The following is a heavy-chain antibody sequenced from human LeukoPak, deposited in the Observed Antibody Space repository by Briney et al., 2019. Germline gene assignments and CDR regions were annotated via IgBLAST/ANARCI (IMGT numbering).Heavy chain of an antibody. D-gene: IGHD4-17*01. Sequence: SQTLPLTCTVSGGSISSGDFYWGWIRQPRGKGLEWIGYIYYSGNPYYNPSLKSRVTISVDTSKNQFSLKLSSVTAADTALYYCARDRANYADYRHAFDIWGQGTMVTVSS. J-gene: IGHJ3*02. CDR2: IYYSGNP. CDR3: ARDRANYADYRHAFDI. V-gene: IGHV4-30-4*01. CDR1: GGSISSGDFY.